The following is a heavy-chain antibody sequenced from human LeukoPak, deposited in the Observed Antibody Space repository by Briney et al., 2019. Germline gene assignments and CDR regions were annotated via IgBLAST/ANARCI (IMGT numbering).Heavy chain of an antibody. D-gene: IGHD3-22*01. CDR3: ARADSSGYSLDENFDY. CDR1: GGTLSTYA. J-gene: IGHJ4*02. V-gene: IGHV1-69*04. CDR2: IIPIFAIV. Sequence: ASVKVSCKASGGTLSTYALNWVRQAPGQGLEWIGRIIPIFAIVNYAQNFQGRVTITADKSTNTAYMELSSLRFEDTAFYYCARADSSGYSLDENFDYWGQGTLVTVSS.